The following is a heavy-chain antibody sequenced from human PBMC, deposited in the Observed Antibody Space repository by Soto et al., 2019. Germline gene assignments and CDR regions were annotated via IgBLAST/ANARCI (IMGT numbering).Heavy chain of an antibody. CDR3: ARDQLRFLEWLNYYYGMDV. Sequence: GGSLTLSCAAAGFTFSSYGMHWVRPAPGKGLGGVAVIWYDGSNKYYADSVKGRFTISRDNSKNTLYLQMNSLRAEDTAVYYCARDQLRFLEWLNYYYGMDVWGQGTTVTVSS. D-gene: IGHD3-3*01. J-gene: IGHJ6*02. CDR1: GFTFSSYG. V-gene: IGHV3-33*01. CDR2: IWYDGSNK.